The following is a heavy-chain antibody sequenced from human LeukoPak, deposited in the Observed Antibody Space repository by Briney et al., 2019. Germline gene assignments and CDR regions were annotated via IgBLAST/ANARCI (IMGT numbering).Heavy chain of an antibody. J-gene: IGHJ4*02. D-gene: IGHD3-22*01. CDR1: GFTFSSYS. CDR3: ATDSSGYSLDY. V-gene: IGHV3-21*01. CDR2: ISSSSYI. Sequence: GGALRLSCAASGFTFSSYSMNWVRQAPGKGLEWVSSISSSSYIYYADSVKGRFTISRDNAKNSLYLQMNSLRAEDTAVYYCATDSSGYSLDYWGQGTLVTVSS.